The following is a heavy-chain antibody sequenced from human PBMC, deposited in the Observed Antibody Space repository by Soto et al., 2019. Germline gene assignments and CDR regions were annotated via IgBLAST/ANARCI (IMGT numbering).Heavy chain of an antibody. CDR2: ISAYNGNT. CDR1: GYTFTSYG. CDR3: ARATGAAFDPLMYYYYMDV. Sequence: QVPLVQSGAEVKKPGASVKVSCKASGYTFTSYGISWVRQAPGQGLEWMGWISAYNGNTNYAQKLQGRVTMTTDTSTSTAYMELRSLRSDDTAVYYCARATGAAFDPLMYYYYMDVWGKGTTVTVSS. J-gene: IGHJ6*03. D-gene: IGHD3-3*02. V-gene: IGHV1-18*01.